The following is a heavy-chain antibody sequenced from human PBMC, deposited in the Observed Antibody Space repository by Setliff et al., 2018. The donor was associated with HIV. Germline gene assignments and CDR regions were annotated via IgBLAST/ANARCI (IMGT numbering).Heavy chain of an antibody. D-gene: IGHD6-19*01. J-gene: IGHJ6*03. CDR2: ISVYNGNT. CDR3: ARGRRVMGSGPYYYNYYMDV. CDR1: GYSFSSYG. V-gene: IGHV1-18*01. Sequence: ASVKVSCKASGYSFSSYGVSWVRQAPGQGLEWMGWISVYNGNTKYAQKLQNRVTMTTDTSTSTAYMELRSLRSDDTAVYYCARGRRVMGSGPYYYNYYMDVWGKGTTVTVSS.